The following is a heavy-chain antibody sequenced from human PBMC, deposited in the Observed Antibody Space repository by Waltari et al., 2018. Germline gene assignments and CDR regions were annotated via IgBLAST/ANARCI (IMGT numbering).Heavy chain of an antibody. V-gene: IGHV1-58*01. CDR3: AADVRLYGSGSYIDY. CDR1: GFTFTSSA. Sequence: QMQLVQSGPEVKKPGTSVKVSCKASGFTFTSSAVQWVRQARGQRLEWIGWIVVGSGNTNYAQKFQERVTITSDRSTSTAYMELSSLRSEDTAVYYCAADVRLYGSGSYIDYWGQGTLVTVSS. CDR2: IVVGSGNT. J-gene: IGHJ4*02. D-gene: IGHD3-10*01.